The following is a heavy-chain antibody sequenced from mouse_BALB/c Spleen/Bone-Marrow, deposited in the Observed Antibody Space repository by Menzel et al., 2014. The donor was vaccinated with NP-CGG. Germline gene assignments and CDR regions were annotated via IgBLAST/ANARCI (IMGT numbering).Heavy chain of an antibody. V-gene: IGHV1-7*01. Sequence: QLQESGAELAKPGASVKMSCKASGYTFTSYWMYWIKQRPGQGLEWIGYINPSTGYTEYNQKFKDKATLTADKSSNTAYMQLSSLTSEDSAVYYCARKGYGNYHYYAMDYWGHGPSVTVSS. D-gene: IGHD2-1*01. J-gene: IGHJ4*01. CDR3: ARKGYGNYHYYAMDY. CDR2: INPSTGYT. CDR1: GYTFTSYW.